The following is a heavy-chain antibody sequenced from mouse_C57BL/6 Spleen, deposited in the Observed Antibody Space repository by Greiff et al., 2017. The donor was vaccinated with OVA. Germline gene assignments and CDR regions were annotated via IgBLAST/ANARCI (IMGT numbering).Heavy chain of an antibody. J-gene: IGHJ1*03. CDR1: GYSITSGYY. CDR3: ASSSSYGYWYFDV. V-gene: IGHV3-6*01. CDR2: ISYDGSN. D-gene: IGHD1-1*01. Sequence: ESGPGLVKPSQSLSLTCSVTGYSITSGYYWNWIRQFPGNKLEWMGYISYDGSNNYNPSLKNRISITRDTSKNQFFLKLNSVTTEDTATYDCASSSSYGYWYFDVWGTGTTVTVSS.